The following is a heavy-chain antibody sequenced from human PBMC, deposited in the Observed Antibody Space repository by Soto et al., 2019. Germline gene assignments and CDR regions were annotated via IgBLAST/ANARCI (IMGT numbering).Heavy chain of an antibody. D-gene: IGHD4-17*01. CDR2: SSGSGGTT. CDR1: GFTFSNFA. Sequence: EVQLLESGGGLVKPGGSLRLSCAASGFTFSNFAMSWVRQAPGKGLEWVSGSSGSGGTTYYADSVKGRFTISRDISKNTLYLQKNSLGAEDTAVYYCAKGVTTTGGMFDFWGEGTLVTVSS. V-gene: IGHV3-23*01. CDR3: AKGVTTTGGMFDF. J-gene: IGHJ4*02.